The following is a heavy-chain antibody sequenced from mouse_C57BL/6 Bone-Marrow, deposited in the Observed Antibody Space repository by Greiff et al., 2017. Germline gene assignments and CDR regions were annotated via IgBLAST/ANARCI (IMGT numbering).Heavy chain of an antibody. Sequence: EVQRVESGGDLVKPGGSLKLSCAASGFTFSSYGMSWVRQTPDKRLEWVATISSGGSYTYYPDSVKGRFTISRDNAKNTLYLQMSSLKAEDTAMYYCARRIYYGYGGPCYAMDYWGQGTSVTVSS. J-gene: IGHJ4*01. CDR2: ISSGGSYT. CDR1: GFTFSSYG. V-gene: IGHV5-6*01. CDR3: ARRIYYGYGGPCYAMDY. D-gene: IGHD2-2*01.